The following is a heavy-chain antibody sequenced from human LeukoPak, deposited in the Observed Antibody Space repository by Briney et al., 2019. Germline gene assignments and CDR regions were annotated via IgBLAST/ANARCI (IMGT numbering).Heavy chain of an antibody. Sequence: GGSLRLSCAASGFTFSSYGMHWVRQAPGKGLEWVALIWYDGSNKYYADSVKGRPTISRDNSKNTLYLQMNSLRAEDTAVYYCAREGPRGNSQFDYWGQGTLVTVSS. CDR3: AREGPRGNSQFDY. D-gene: IGHD2/OR15-2a*01. J-gene: IGHJ4*02. V-gene: IGHV3-33*01. CDR1: GFTFSSYG. CDR2: IWYDGSNK.